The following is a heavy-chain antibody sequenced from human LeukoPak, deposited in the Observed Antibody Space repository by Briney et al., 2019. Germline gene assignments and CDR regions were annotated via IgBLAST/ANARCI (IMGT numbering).Heavy chain of an antibody. V-gene: IGHV3-23*01. CDR1: GFPFNNFA. J-gene: IGHJ4*02. D-gene: IGHD6-13*01. CDR3: AKEPRGSSSRLIYFDY. Sequence: GGSLRLSCAASGFPFNNFAMSWVRQAPGKGLEWVSAINRDSGSTYYADSVRGRFTIARDNSKNTLYLHMSSLRAEDTAVYYCAKEPRGSSSRLIYFDYWGQGTLGTVSS. CDR2: INRDSGST.